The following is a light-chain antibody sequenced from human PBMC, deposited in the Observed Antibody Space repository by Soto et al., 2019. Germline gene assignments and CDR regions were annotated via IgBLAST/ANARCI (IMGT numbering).Light chain of an antibody. V-gene: IGLV2-14*01. Sequence: SALTQPASVSGSPGQSITISCTGTGSDAGGYNYVSWYQQHPGKAPKLMIYEVSNRPSGVSNRFSGSKSGNTASLTISGLQAEDEAAYYCSSYTSSTTLGVLFGGGTKVTVL. CDR3: SSYTSSTTLGVL. CDR1: GSDAGGYNY. CDR2: EVS. J-gene: IGLJ2*01.